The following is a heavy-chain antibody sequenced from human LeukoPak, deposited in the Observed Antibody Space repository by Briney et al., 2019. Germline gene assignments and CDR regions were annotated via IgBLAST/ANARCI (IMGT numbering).Heavy chain of an antibody. J-gene: IGHJ1*01. CDR3: ARGGAARLHFQN. Sequence: KPSETLSLTCTVSGGSISTYYSNWIRQPPGKGLEWVGYIYHSGSTNYNPSLQSRVTISVDTSKNQFSLNLNSVTAADTAVYYCARGGAARLHFQNWGQGTLVTVSS. CDR2: IYHSGST. CDR1: GGSISTYY. D-gene: IGHD6-6*01. V-gene: IGHV4-59*01.